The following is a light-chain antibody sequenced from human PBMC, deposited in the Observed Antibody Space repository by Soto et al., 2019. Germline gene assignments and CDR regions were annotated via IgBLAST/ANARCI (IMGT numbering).Light chain of an antibody. Sequence: EIVLTQSPGTLSLSPGERATLSCRASQSVSSSYLAWYQQKPGQAPRLLIYGASGRATGIPDRFSGSGSGTVFTLTISRLEPEDFAVYYCQQYGRSPPVTFGQGTRLEIK. CDR2: GAS. CDR1: QSVSSSY. CDR3: QQYGRSPPVT. J-gene: IGKJ5*01. V-gene: IGKV3-20*01.